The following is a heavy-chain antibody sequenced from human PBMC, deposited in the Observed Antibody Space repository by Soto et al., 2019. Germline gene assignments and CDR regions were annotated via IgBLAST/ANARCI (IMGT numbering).Heavy chain of an antibody. J-gene: IGHJ4*02. CDR3: ARTGYSYGYPFDY. V-gene: IGHV4-61*08. D-gene: IGHD5-18*01. Sequence: PSETLSLTCTVSGDSVSSGDYYWSWIRQPPGKGLEWIGYIYYSGSTNYNPSLKSRVTISVDTSKNQFSLKLSSVTAADTAVYYCARTGYSYGYPFDYWGQGTLVTVSS. CDR1: GDSVSSGDYY. CDR2: IYYSGST.